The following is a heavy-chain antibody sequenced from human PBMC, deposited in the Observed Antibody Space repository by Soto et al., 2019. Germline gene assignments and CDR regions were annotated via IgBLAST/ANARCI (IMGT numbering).Heavy chain of an antibody. CDR2: INPSGGST. CDR3: ARPPYPGCINAVCYPLDY. CDR1: GYTFTSYY. V-gene: IGHV1-46*01. Sequence: QVQLVQSGAEVKKPGASVKISCKASGYTFTSYYMHWVRQAPGQGLEWMGIINPSGGSTNYAQKVPGGVAMTRDTSTSTVYMALNSLRSEDTAVYSCARPPYPGCINAVCYPLDYWGQGTLVTVSS. D-gene: IGHD2-8*01. J-gene: IGHJ4*02.